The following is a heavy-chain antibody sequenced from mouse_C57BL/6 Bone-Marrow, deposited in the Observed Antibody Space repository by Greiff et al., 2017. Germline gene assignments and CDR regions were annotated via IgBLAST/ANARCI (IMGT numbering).Heavy chain of an antibody. CDR2: IDPSDSYT. CDR3: ARRGYSNYLFAY. V-gene: IGHV1-50*01. CDR1: GYTFTSYW. J-gene: IGHJ3*01. Sequence: VQLQQPGAELVKPGASVKLSCKASGYTFTSYWMQWVKQRPGQGLEWIGEIDPSDSYTNYNQKFKGKATLTVDTSSSTAYMQLSSLTSEDSAVXYCARRGYSNYLFAYWGQGTLGTVSA. D-gene: IGHD2-5*01.